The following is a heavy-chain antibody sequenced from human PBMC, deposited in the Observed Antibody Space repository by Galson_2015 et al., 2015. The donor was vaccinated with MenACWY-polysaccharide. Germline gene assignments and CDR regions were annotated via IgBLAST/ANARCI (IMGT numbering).Heavy chain of an antibody. CDR1: GFTFSSYA. V-gene: IGHV3-23*01. D-gene: IGHD6-19*01. Sequence: SLRLSCAASGFTFSSYAIRWVRQAPGKGLEWVSDISGSGGSTYYADSVKGRFTISRDNSKNTLYLQMNSLRAEDTAVYYCAKFPQGVAVLGGLDYWGQGTLVTVSS. CDR2: ISGSGGST. J-gene: IGHJ4*02. CDR3: AKFPQGVAVLGGLDY.